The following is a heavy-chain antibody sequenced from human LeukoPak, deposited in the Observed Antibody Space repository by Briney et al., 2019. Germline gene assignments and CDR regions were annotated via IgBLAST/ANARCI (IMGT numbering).Heavy chain of an antibody. CDR1: GGSISSYY. D-gene: IGHD5-18*01. CDR3: ARDYSYGYD. J-gene: IGHJ4*02. Sequence: PSATLSLTCTVSGGSISSYYWSWIRQPPGKGLEWIGEINHSGSTNYNPSLKSRVTISVDTSKNQFSLKLSSVTAADTAVYYCARDYSYGYDWGQGTLVTVSS. CDR2: INHSGST. V-gene: IGHV4-34*01.